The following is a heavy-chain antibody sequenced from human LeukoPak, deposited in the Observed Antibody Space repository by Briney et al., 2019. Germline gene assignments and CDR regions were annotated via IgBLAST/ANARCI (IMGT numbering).Heavy chain of an antibody. V-gene: IGHV3-21*01. CDR2: ITTISHYI. CDR3: ARSGGPGTYHQLRYNWFDP. Sequence: GGSLRLSCAASGFTLSDYHMNWVRQAPGKGLEWLTSITTISHYIYYAGAVRGRFTISRDNAKNSLYLQMNSLRGEDTAVYYCARSGGPGTYHQLRYNWFDPWGQGTLVTVSS. D-gene: IGHD3-10*01. CDR1: GFTLSDYH. J-gene: IGHJ5*02.